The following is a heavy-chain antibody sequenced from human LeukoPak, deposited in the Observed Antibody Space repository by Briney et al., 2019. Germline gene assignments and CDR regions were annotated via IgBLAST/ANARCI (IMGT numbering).Heavy chain of an antibody. CDR3: ARDPGIRFSFDY. V-gene: IGHV3-21*01. D-gene: IGHD3-3*01. Sequence: GGSLRLSCAASGFTFSSYSMNWVRQAPGKGLEWVSSISSSSSYIYYADSVKGRFTISRDNAKNSLYLQMNSLRAEDTAVYYCARDPGIRFSFDYWGQGTLVTVSS. CDR1: GFTFSSYS. CDR2: ISSSSSYI. J-gene: IGHJ4*02.